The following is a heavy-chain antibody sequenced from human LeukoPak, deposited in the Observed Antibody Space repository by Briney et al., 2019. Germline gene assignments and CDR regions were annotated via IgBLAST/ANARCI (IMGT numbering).Heavy chain of an antibody. CDR1: GGSISSGSYY. Sequence: SETLSLTCTVSGGSISSGSYYWSWIRQPAGKGLEWIGRIYTSGSTNYNPSLKSRVTISVDTSKNQFSLKLSSVTAADTAVYYCARDPRVYDSSGYYSHDAFDIWGQGTMVTVSS. CDR3: ARDPRVYDSSGYYSHDAFDI. J-gene: IGHJ3*02. V-gene: IGHV4-61*02. CDR2: IYTSGST. D-gene: IGHD3-22*01.